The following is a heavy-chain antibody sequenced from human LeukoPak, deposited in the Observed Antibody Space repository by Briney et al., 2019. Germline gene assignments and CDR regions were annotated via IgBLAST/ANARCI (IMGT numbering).Heavy chain of an antibody. D-gene: IGHD3-3*01. Sequence: PGGSLRLSCAASGFTFSSYWMSWVRHAPGKGLELVANIKQDGSEKYYVDSVKGRFTISRDNAKNSLYLQMNSLRAEDTAVYYCARPPTIFGVVTTYYFDYWGQGTLVTVSS. V-gene: IGHV3-7*01. CDR3: ARPPTIFGVVTTYYFDY. CDR2: IKQDGSEK. J-gene: IGHJ4*02. CDR1: GFTFSSYW.